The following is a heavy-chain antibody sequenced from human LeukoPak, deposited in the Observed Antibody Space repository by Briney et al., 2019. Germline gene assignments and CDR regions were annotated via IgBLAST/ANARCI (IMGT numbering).Heavy chain of an antibody. J-gene: IGHJ4*02. Sequence: SETLSLTCTVPGGSISSGSYYWSWIRQPAGKGLEWIGRIYTSGSTNYNPSLKSRVTISVDTSKNQFSLKLSSVTAADTAVYYCAREIIFPDYWGQGTLVTVSS. V-gene: IGHV4-61*02. CDR2: IYTSGST. D-gene: IGHD3-9*01. CDR3: AREIIFPDY. CDR1: GGSISSGSYY.